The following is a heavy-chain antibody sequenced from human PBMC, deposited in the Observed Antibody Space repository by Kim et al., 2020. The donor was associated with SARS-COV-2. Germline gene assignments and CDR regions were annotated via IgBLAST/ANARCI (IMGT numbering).Heavy chain of an antibody. V-gene: IGHV4-59*13. J-gene: IGHJ5*02. CDR3: ARDWSAYGDANWFDP. Sequence: SETLSLTCTVSGGSINNYYWSWIRQPPGKGLEWIGYIYYSGSTNYNPSLKSRVIISVDTSKNQFSLKLSSVTAADTAVYYCARDWSAYGDANWFDPWGQGTLVTVSS. CDR1: GGSINNYY. D-gene: IGHD4-17*01. CDR2: IYYSGST.